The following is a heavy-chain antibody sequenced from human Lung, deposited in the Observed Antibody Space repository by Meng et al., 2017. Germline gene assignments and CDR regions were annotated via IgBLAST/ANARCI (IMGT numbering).Heavy chain of an antibody. D-gene: IGHD1-26*01. Sequence: QVHPVQSGPDVKKTGASLKVSCKASDYTFTGYGVSWVRQAPGQGLEWMAWLGAHDGDTSFGPKFQGRVTVTADRPTATAYMELRSLRFDDTAVYYCARGTPGRSYANYWGPGTLVTVSS. J-gene: IGHJ4*02. CDR3: ARGTPGRSYANY. V-gene: IGHV1-18*01. CDR2: LGAHDGDT. CDR1: DYTFTGYG.